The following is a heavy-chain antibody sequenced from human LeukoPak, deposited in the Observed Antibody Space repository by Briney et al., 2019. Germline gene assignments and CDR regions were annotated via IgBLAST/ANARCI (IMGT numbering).Heavy chain of an antibody. CDR1: GFTFSSYG. CDR3: AKDYDFWSGHNPHY. Sequence: GGSLRLSCAASGFTFSSYGMHWVRQAPGKGLEWVAFIRYDGSNKYYADSVKGRFTISRDNSKNTLYLQMNSLRAEDTAVYYCAKDYDFWSGHNPHYWGQGTLVSVSS. J-gene: IGHJ4*02. CDR2: IRYDGSNK. D-gene: IGHD3-3*01. V-gene: IGHV3-30*02.